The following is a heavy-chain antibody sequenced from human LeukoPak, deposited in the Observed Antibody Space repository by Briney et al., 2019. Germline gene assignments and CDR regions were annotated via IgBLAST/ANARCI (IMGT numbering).Heavy chain of an antibody. V-gene: IGHV1-69*08. CDR2: IIAILDTA. D-gene: IGHD5-12*01. CDR3: VLSGYDYDWFDP. J-gene: IGHJ5*02. CDR1: GGRFSDYS. Sequence: SVKVSCKASGGRFSDYSISWVRQAPGQGLEWMGRIIAILDTAHYAQKFQGRFTITADKSTTTVYMELSSLRSDDTAVYYCVLSGYDYDWFDPWGQGTLVTVSS.